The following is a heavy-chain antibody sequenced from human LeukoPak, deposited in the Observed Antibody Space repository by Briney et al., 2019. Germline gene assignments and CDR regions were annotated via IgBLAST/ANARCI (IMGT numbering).Heavy chain of an antibody. D-gene: IGHD6-13*01. Sequence: GGSLRLSCAASGFTFSSYAMSWVRQAPGKGLEWVSAISGSGGSTYYADSVKGRFTISRDNSKNTLYLQMNSLRAEDTAVYYCAKVGTLEYSSSWYLPGYYYYYYMDVWGKGTTVTVSS. CDR1: GFTFSSYA. CDR3: AKVGTLEYSSSWYLPGYYYYYYMDV. CDR2: ISGSGGST. J-gene: IGHJ6*03. V-gene: IGHV3-23*01.